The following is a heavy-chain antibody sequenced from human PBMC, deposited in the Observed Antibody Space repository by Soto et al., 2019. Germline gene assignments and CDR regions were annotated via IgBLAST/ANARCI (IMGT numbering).Heavy chain of an antibody. CDR3: ATPRQSRTY. CDR1: GCTFSSYA. V-gene: IGHV1-69*01. Sequence: QVQLVQSGAEVKKPGSSVKVSCKASGCTFSSYAISWVRQAPGQGLEWMGGIIPIFGTANYAQKFQGRVTITADESRSRAYMELSSLRSEDTAVYYCATPRQSRTYWGQGTLVNVSS. CDR2: IIPIFGTA. J-gene: IGHJ4*02.